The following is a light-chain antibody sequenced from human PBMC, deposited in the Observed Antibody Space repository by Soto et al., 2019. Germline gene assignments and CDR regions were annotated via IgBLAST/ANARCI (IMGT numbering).Light chain of an antibody. V-gene: IGKV1-12*01. CDR1: QGINNW. J-gene: IGKJ2*01. CDR3: QQSNSFPYT. Sequence: DIQMTQSPSSVSASVGDRVTITCRASQGINNWLAWYHQKPGKAPKLLIYAASSLQSGVPSRFSGSGSGTDFTLTISSLQSEDFATYYCQQSNSFPYTFGQGTKLEIK. CDR2: AAS.